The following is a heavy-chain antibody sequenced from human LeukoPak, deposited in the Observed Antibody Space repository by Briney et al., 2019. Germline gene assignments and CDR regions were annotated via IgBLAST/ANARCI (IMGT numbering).Heavy chain of an antibody. CDR3: ARAKYSGSYSY. CDR1: GYTFTSYY. D-gene: IGHD1-26*01. Sequence: ASVKVSCKTSGYTFTSYYIHWLRQAPGQGFEWVGWSDPNSGATKYEHFQGRVTMTRDTSISTAYMELSRLRSDDTAVYYCARAKYSGSYSYWGQGTLVTVSS. CDR2: SDPNSGAT. J-gene: IGHJ4*02. V-gene: IGHV1-2*02.